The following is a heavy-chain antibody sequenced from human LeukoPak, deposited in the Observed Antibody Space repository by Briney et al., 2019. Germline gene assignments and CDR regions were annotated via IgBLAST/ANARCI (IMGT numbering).Heavy chain of an antibody. CDR2: IYYSGST. D-gene: IGHD2-15*01. Sequence: SETLSLTCTVSGGSISSYYWSWIRQPPGKGLEWIGFIYYSGSTNYNPSLKSRVTISVDTSKNQFSLKLSSVTAADTAVYYCASSGLGGHFDYWGQGTLVTVSS. J-gene: IGHJ4*02. V-gene: IGHV4-59*01. CDR3: ASSGLGGHFDY. CDR1: GGSISSYY.